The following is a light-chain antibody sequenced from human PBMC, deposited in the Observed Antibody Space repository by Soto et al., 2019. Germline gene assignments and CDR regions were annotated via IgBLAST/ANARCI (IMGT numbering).Light chain of an antibody. Sequence: EVVLTQSPGTLSLSPGERATLSCRASQSLNSNYLAWYQQKPGQAPRLLIFGASSRATGIPDRFGGSGSGTAFTLAIGRLEPEDFAVYYCQPYGGSPGTFGQGTKVEI. V-gene: IGKV3-20*01. CDR2: GAS. J-gene: IGKJ1*01. CDR3: QPYGGSPGT. CDR1: QSLNSNY.